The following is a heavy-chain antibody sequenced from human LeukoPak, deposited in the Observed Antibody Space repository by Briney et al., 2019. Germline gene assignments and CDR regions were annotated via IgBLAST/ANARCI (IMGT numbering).Heavy chain of an antibody. CDR2: ISYDGNNK. J-gene: IGHJ6*02. Sequence: RGSLRLSCAASGFTFSTYGMHWVRQAPGKGLEWVAVISYDGNNKYYIDSVKGRFTISRDNSKNTLYLQMNSLRAEDTAVYYCAKVRLHYYYYGMDVWGQGTTVTVSS. CDR3: AKVRLHYYYYGMDV. V-gene: IGHV3-30*18. CDR1: GFTFSTYG. D-gene: IGHD4-11*01.